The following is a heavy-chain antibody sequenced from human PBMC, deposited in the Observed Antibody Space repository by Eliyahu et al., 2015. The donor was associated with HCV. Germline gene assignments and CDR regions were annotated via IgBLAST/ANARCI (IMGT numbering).Heavy chain of an antibody. J-gene: IGHJ5*02. CDR2: IYYSGST. Sequence: QVQLQESGPGLVKPSETLSLTCTVSGGSISSYYWSWIRQPPGKGLEWIGYIYYSGSTNYNPSLKSRVTISVDTSKNQFSLKLSSVTAADTAVYYCARCLMVRGVINWFDPWGQGTLVTVSS. D-gene: IGHD3-10*01. CDR3: ARCLMVRGVINWFDP. V-gene: IGHV4-59*01. CDR1: GGSISSYY.